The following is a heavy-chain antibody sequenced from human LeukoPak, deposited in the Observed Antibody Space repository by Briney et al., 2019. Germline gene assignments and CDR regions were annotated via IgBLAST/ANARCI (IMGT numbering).Heavy chain of an antibody. CDR3: ARERIVGATDY. CDR2: IIPILGIA. CDR1: GYTFTSYD. Sequence: SVKVSCKASGYTFTSYDINWVRQAPGQGLEWMGRIIPILGIANYAQKFQGRVTITADKSTSTAYMELSSLRSEDTAVYYCARERIVGATDYWGQGTLVTVSS. D-gene: IGHD1-26*01. J-gene: IGHJ4*02. V-gene: IGHV1-69*04.